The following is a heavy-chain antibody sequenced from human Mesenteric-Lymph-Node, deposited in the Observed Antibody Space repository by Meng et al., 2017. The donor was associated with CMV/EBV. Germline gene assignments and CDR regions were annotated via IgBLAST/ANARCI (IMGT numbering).Heavy chain of an antibody. D-gene: IGHD3-16*01. CDR3: ARDGGGELRHAFDI. V-gene: IGHV4-39*07. Sequence: SETLSLTCTVSGGSISSSSYYWGWIRQPPGKGLEWIGSIYYSGSTYYNPSLKSRVTISVDTSKNQFSLKLSSVTAADTAVYYCARDGGGELRHAFDIWGQGTMVTVSS. CDR1: GGSISSSSYY. J-gene: IGHJ3*02. CDR2: IYYSGST.